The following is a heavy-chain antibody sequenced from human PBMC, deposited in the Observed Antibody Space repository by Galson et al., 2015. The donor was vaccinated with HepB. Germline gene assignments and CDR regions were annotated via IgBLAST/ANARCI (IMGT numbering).Heavy chain of an antibody. D-gene: IGHD2-21*02. J-gene: IGHJ3*01. CDR3: AGWFPSTVTASALPAYHV. CDR2: IVPVLDTT. V-gene: IGHV1-69*10. Sequence: SVKVSCKASGGTFTSYAINWVRQAPGQGLEWMGGIVPVLDTTNYAQKLQGRLTITADKSTHTVYMELNSLRSDDTAVFYCAGWFPSTVTASALPAYHVWGQGTLVTVSS. CDR1: GGTFTSYA.